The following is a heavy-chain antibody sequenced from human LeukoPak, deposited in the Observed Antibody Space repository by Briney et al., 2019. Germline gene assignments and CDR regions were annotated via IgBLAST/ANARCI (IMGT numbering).Heavy chain of an antibody. D-gene: IGHD1-26*01. J-gene: IGHJ4*02. CDR3: ARGDLVGADDTNFDY. V-gene: IGHV1-8*03. CDR1: GYTFTSYD. CDR2: MNPNSGNT. Sequence: ASVKVSCKASGYTFTSYDINWVRQATGHGLEWMGWMNPNSGNTGYAQKFQGRVTITRNTSISTAYMELSSLRSEDTAVYYCARGDLVGADDTNFDYWGQGTLVTVSS.